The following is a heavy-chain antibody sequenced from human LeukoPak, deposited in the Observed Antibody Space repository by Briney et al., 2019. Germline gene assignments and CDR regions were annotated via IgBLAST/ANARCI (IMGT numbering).Heavy chain of an antibody. Sequence: GASVKVSCKASGGTFSSYAISWVRQAPGQGLEWMGRIIPIFGTANYAQKFQGRVTITTDESTSTAYMELSGLRSEDTAVYYCARDSLKKAAGTTMAGDWGPGTLVTVSS. CDR3: ARDSLKKAAGTTMAGD. J-gene: IGHJ4*02. CDR1: GGTFSSYA. CDR2: IIPIFGTA. D-gene: IGHD6-13*01. V-gene: IGHV1-69*05.